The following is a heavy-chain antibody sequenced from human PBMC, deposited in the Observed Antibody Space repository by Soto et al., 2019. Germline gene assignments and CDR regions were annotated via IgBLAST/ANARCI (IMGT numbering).Heavy chain of an antibody. V-gene: IGHV3-23*01. CDR3: AKRRGAGGHFDY. Sequence: GGSLRLSCAASGFTFSSYAMGWVRQGPGKGLEWVAVVSIGGSTHYADSVRGRFTISRDNSKNTLSLQMNSLTAEDTAVYFCAKRRGAGGHFDYWGQGAMVTVYS. CDR2: VSIGGST. J-gene: IGHJ4*02. D-gene: IGHD2-15*01. CDR1: GFTFSSYA.